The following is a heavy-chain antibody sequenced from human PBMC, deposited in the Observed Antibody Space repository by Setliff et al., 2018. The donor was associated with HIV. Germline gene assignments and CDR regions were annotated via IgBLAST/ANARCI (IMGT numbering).Heavy chain of an antibody. Sequence: RAGGSLRLSCTTSGFTFGDYAMSWVRQAPGKGLEWVGFIRSKGYGGTIEYAASVKGRFTISRDDSKSIAYLQMNSLKTEDTAVYYCTPTDYGGSDYWGQGTLVTVSS. CDR1: GFTFGDYA. J-gene: IGHJ4*02. CDR3: TPTDYGGSDY. D-gene: IGHD3-10*01. CDR2: IRSKGYGGTI. V-gene: IGHV3-49*04.